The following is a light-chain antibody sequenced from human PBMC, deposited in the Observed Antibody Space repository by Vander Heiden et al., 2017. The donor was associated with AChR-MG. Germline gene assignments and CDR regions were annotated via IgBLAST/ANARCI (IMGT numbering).Light chain of an antibody. V-gene: IGLV2-14*03. J-gene: IGLJ1*01. CDR2: DVT. CDR1: TNDLNDYNS. CDR3: ASYTDNNNFYV. Sequence: QSALIQPASVSGSPGQSVTISCTGTTNDLNDYNSGSWYQHHPGTAPKVIIYDVTGRPSGVSDRFSGSKSGTTASLTISGLLAADEADYYCASYTDNNNFYVFGTGTTVSVL.